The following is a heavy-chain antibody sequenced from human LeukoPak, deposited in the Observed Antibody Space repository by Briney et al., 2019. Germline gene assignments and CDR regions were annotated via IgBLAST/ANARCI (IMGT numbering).Heavy chain of an antibody. J-gene: IGHJ4*02. CDR3: ARGGNGDSAVDY. V-gene: IGHV3-30*02. Sequence: GGSLRLSCAASGFTFSSSGMHWVRQAPGKGLEWVAFIRDDGSNKYYADSVKGRFTISRDNSKNTLYLQMNSLRAEDTAVYYCARGGNGDSAVDYWGQGTLVTVSS. CDR1: GFTFSSSG. CDR2: IRDDGSNK. D-gene: IGHD4-17*01.